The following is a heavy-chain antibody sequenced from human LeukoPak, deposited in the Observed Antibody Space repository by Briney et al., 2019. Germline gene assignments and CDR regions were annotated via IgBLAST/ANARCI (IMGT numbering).Heavy chain of an antibody. V-gene: IGHV4-39*01. CDR2: IRYSGST. D-gene: IGHD4-23*01. J-gene: IGHJ4*02. CDR1: GGSVTSASHY. Sequence: PSETQSLTCTVSGGSVTSASHYWAWIRQPPGKGLEWIGSIRYSGSTYYSPSLKSRLTISGDTSKSQFSLKLTFVTAADTAVYYCTRHHDYGDKMDYWGQGTLVTVSS. CDR3: TRHHDYGDKMDY.